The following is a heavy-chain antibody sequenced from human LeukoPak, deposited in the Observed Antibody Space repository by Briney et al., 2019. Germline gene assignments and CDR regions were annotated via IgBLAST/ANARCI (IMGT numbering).Heavy chain of an antibody. CDR1: GGSISSSSYH. Sequence: KSSETLSLTCTVSGGSISSSSYHWGWIRQPPGKGLEWIRNLYYSGSTYYNPSLKSRVTISVDTSKNQFSLKLTSVTAADTAVYYCARCGVADLLFDYWGQGTLVTVSS. V-gene: IGHV4-39*01. CDR3: ARCGVADLLFDY. J-gene: IGHJ4*02. D-gene: IGHD3-3*01. CDR2: LYYSGST.